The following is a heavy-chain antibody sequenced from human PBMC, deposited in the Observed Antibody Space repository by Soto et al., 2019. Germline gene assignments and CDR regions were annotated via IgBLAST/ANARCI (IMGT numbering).Heavy chain of an antibody. D-gene: IGHD3-22*01. J-gene: IGHJ4*02. V-gene: IGHV4-39*01. CDR2: IYYSGST. CDR1: GGSISSSSYY. CDR3: AGLKCFHSSDYLGH. Sequence: PSETLSLTCTVSGGSISSSSYYWGWIRQPPGKGLEWIGSIYYSGSTYYSPSLKSRVTISVDTSKNQFSLKLSPVTAADTAVYYCAGLKCFHSSDYLGHWGQGTRVTVS.